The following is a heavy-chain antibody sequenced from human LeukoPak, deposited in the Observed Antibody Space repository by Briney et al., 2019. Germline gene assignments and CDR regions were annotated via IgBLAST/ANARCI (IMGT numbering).Heavy chain of an antibody. J-gene: IGHJ5*02. CDR3: ARGGKGRGIVVVPAAIKSWFDP. Sequence: SETLSLTCTVSGGSIRIYYWSCLRLPPRKRLEWFWYIYYSVGTNYNPSLQSRVTISVDTSKNQFSLKLSSVTAADTAVYYCARGGKGRGIVVVPAAIKSWFDPWGQGTLVTVSS. CDR1: GGSIRIYY. V-gene: IGHV4-59*12. CDR2: IYYSVGT. D-gene: IGHD2-2*02.